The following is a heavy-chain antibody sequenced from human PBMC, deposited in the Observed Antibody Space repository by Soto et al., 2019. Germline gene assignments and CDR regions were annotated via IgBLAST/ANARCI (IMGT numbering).Heavy chain of an antibody. CDR1: GGSFISQY. V-gene: IGHV4-59*11. D-gene: IGHD3-16*01. J-gene: IGHJ4*02. Sequence: QVQLQASGQGLWKPSEPLSLTCSAAGGSFISQYWIWIRQPPGKGLELIGYIRYTGSTAYNPSLQRRLTRSADTSKNQFSLKLTSVAAADTAVTYCASGGWSLYYGGEGSLVAFAS. CDR2: IRYTGST. CDR3: ASGGWSLYY.